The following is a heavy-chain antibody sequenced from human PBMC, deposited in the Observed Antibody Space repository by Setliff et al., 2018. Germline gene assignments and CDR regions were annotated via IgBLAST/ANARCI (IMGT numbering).Heavy chain of an antibody. Sequence: GGSLRLSCAASGFTFSSYWMSWVRQAPGKGLEWLSYISSSSTTIYYADSVKGRFTVSRDNAKNSLYLQMNGLRADDAAVYYCARSSAPIKRDYMDVWGKGTTVTVSS. V-gene: IGHV3-48*01. CDR1: GFTFSSYW. CDR2: ISSSSTTI. J-gene: IGHJ6*03. CDR3: ARSSAPIKRDYMDV. D-gene: IGHD2-2*02.